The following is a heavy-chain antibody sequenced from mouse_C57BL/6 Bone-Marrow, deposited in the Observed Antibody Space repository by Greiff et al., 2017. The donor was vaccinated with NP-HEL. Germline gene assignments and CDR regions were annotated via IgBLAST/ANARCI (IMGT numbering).Heavy chain of an antibody. J-gene: IGHJ2*01. CDR2: IDPSDSYT. D-gene: IGHD3-2*02. V-gene: IGHV1-69*01. Sequence: QVQLQQPGAELVMPGASVKLSCKASGYTFTSYCMHWVKQRPGQGLEWIGEIDPSDSYTNYNQKFKGKSTLTVDNSSSTAYMQGSSLTSEDSAVYYCARWESSGTHFDYWGQGTTLTVSS. CDR1: GYTFTSYC. CDR3: ARWESSGTHFDY.